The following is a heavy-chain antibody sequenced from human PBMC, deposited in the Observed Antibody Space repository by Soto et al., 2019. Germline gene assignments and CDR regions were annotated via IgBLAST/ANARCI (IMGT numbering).Heavy chain of an antibody. J-gene: IGHJ3*01. CDR1: GLTVSGKKY. Sequence: GGSLRLSCAAFGLTVSGKKYVAWVRQAPGKGLEWVSALYDVDGSFYADSVKGRFTTSSDSSKTTVYLQMNGLRPDDTAVYYCASWHEREHAYDVWGQGTTVTVSS. CDR2: LYDVDGS. D-gene: IGHD1-1*01. CDR3: ASWHEREHAYDV. V-gene: IGHV3-53*01.